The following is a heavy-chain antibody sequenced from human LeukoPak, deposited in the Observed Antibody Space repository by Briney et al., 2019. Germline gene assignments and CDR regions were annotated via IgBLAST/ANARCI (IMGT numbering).Heavy chain of an antibody. CDR3: AKDDGYYYYGMDV. CDR2: ISYDGSNK. CDR1: GFSFSNYG. V-gene: IGHV3-30*18. J-gene: IGHJ6*02. Sequence: GGALRLSCAASGFSFSNYGMHWVRQDPGKGLEGLAVISYDGSNKYSAGSVKGRFTNSRDNSKNTLYLQMNSLRAEDTAVYYCAKDDGYYYYGMDVWGQGTTATVSS.